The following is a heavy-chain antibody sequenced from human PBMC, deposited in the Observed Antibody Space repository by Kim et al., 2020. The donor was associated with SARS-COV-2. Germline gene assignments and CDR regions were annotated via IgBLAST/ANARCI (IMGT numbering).Heavy chain of an antibody. CDR2: ISLDGGST. D-gene: IGHD6-13*01. Sequence: GGSLRLSCAASGFTFDDYAMHWVRHAPGKGLEWVSLISLDGGSTYYADSVKGRFPISRDNSKNSLYLQMNSLRTEDTAFYYCSKDRISSACTSYYYGMDVWGQGTTVTVSS. CDR1: GFTFDDYA. J-gene: IGHJ6*02. CDR3: SKDRISSACTSYYYGMDV. V-gene: IGHV3-43*02.